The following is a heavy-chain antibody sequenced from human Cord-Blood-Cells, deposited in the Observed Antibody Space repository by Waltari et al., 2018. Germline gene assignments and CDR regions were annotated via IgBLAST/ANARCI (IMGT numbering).Heavy chain of an antibody. Sequence: QVQLQQWGAGLLKPSETLSLTCAVYGGSFGGYYWSWIRQPPGKGLEWIGEINHSGSTNYNPSLKSRVTISVDTSKNQFSLKLSSVTAADTAVYYCADGYYYGMDVWGQGTTVTVSS. J-gene: IGHJ6*02. CDR3: ADGYYYGMDV. CDR2: INHSGST. CDR1: GGSFGGYY. V-gene: IGHV4-34*01.